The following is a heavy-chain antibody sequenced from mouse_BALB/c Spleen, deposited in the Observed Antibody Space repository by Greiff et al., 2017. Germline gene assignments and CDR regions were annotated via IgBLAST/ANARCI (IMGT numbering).Heavy chain of an antibody. J-gene: IGHJ4*01. CDR2: ISYSGST. Sequence: EVKLVESGPGLVKPSQSLSLTCTVTGYSITSDYAWNWIRQFPGNKLEWMGYISYSGSTSYNPSLKSRISITRDTSKNRFFLQLNSVTTEDTATYYCARGDAMDYWGQGTSVTVSS. CDR3: ARGDAMDY. V-gene: IGHV3-2*02. CDR1: GYSITSDYA.